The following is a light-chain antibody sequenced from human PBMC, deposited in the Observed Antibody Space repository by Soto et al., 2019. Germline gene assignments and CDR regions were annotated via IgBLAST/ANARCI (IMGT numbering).Light chain of an antibody. CDR2: SAS. Sequence: EIQLTQSPSSLSASVGDRVTISCRASQNIVTYLNWYQQRPRKAPQLLIYSASTLQSGVPSRFSGSGSGTFFSLTISSLQAEDFAIYYCQQSGKSLITFGQGTRLEIK. CDR1: QNIVTY. CDR3: QQSGKSLIT. J-gene: IGKJ5*01. V-gene: IGKV1-39*01.